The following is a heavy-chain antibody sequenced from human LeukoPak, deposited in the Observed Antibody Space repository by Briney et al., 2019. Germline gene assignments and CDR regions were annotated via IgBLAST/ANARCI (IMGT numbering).Heavy chain of an antibody. D-gene: IGHD6-19*01. CDR1: GFTFSSYA. Sequence: PGRSLRLSCAASGFTFSSYAMHWVRQAPGKGLEWVAVISYDGSNKYYADSVKGRFTISRDNSKNTLHLQMNSLRAEDTAVYYCARDRVRQWLAYYFDYWGQGTLVTVSS. V-gene: IGHV3-30*04. J-gene: IGHJ4*02. CDR3: ARDRVRQWLAYYFDY. CDR2: ISYDGSNK.